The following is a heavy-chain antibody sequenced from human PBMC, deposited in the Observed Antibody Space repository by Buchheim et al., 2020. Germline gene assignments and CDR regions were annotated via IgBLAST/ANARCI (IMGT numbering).Heavy chain of an antibody. CDR1: GYTFTSYG. D-gene: IGHD3-22*01. Sequence: QVQLVQSGAEVKKPGASVKVSCKASGYTFTSYGISWVRQAPGQGLEWMGWISAYNGNTNYAQKLQGRVTMTTDTSTSTAYRELRSLRSDDTAVYYCAREKTRVPRQYDYDSSGDFQHWGQGTL. J-gene: IGHJ1*01. V-gene: IGHV1-18*01. CDR3: AREKTRVPRQYDYDSSGDFQH. CDR2: ISAYNGNT.